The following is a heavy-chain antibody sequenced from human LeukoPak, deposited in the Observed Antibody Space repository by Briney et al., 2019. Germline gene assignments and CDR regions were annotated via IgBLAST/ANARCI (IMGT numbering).Heavy chain of an antibody. CDR2: INHSGST. Sequence: EPSETLSLTCAVYGGSFSGYYWSWIRQPPGKGLEWIGEINHSGSTNYNPSLKSRVTISVDTSKNQFSLKLSSVTAADTAVYYCAREDLGELLLGDDYWGQGTLVTVSS. J-gene: IGHJ4*02. CDR1: GGSFSGYY. V-gene: IGHV4-34*01. D-gene: IGHD3-16*02. CDR3: AREDLGELLLGDDY.